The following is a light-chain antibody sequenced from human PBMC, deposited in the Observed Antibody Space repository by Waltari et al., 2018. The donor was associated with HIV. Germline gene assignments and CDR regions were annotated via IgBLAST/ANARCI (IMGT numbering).Light chain of an antibody. Sequence: NFMLLPPHPVSESPGKTVPISCTPRSGRIASNYVQRPPGSSPTTVIYEDNQRPSGVPDRFSGSIDSSSNSASLTISGLKTEDEADYYCQSYDSSNHVVFGGGTKLTVL. CDR2: EDN. CDR3: QSYDSSNHVV. CDR1: SGRIASNY. V-gene: IGLV6-57*01. J-gene: IGLJ2*01.